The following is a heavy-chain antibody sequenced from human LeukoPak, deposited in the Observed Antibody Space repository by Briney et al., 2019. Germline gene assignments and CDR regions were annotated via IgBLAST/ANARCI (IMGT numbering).Heavy chain of an antibody. CDR3: ARDTTVTTPKPRLHIIDY. CDR2: ISSSGFTI. J-gene: IGHJ4*02. Sequence: GGSLRLSCAASGFTFSDYYMSWIRQAPGKGLEWVSYISSSGFTIYYADSLKGRFTISRDNAKNSLYLQMNSLRAEDTAVYYCARDTTVTTPKPRLHIIDYWGQGTLVTVSS. D-gene: IGHD4-17*01. V-gene: IGHV3-11*01. CDR1: GFTFSDYY.